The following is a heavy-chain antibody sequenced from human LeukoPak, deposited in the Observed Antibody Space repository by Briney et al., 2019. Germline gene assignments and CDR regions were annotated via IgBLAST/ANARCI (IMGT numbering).Heavy chain of an antibody. V-gene: IGHV1-2*02. CDR1: GYTFTGYY. Sequence: GASVKVSCKASGYTFTGYYMHWVRQAPGQGLEWMGWINPNSGGTKYAQKFQGRVTMTRDTSISTAYMELSRLRSDDTAVYYCARDNYCSGGSCYIPYYYYYMDVWGKGTTVTVSS. CDR3: ARDNYCSGGSCYIPYYYYYMDV. J-gene: IGHJ6*03. CDR2: INPNSGGT. D-gene: IGHD2-15*01.